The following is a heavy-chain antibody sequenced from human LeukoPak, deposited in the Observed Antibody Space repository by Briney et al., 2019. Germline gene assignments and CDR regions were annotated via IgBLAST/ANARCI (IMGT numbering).Heavy chain of an antibody. CDR1: GFTFDDYA. CDR2: ISWNSGSI. CDR3: AKGGATVLTGLDY. V-gene: IGHV3-9*01. Sequence: GGSLRLSCAASGFTFDDYAMHWVRQAPGKGLEWVSGISWNSGSIGYADSVKGRFTISRDNAKNSLYLQMNSLRAEDTAVYYCAKGGATVLTGLDYWGQGILVTVSS. J-gene: IGHJ4*02. D-gene: IGHD2/OR15-2a*01.